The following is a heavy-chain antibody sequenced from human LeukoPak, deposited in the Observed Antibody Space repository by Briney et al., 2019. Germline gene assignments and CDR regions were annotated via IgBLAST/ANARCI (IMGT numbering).Heavy chain of an antibody. CDR1: GGSISSGGYY. V-gene: IGHV4-31*03. J-gene: IGHJ6*02. CDR3: AGESITMVRGVTVEYYYYGMDV. D-gene: IGHD3-10*01. Sequence: SETLSLTCTVSGGSISSGGYYWSWIRQHPGKGLEWIGYIYYSGSTYYNPSLKSRVTISVGTSKNQFSLKLSSVTAADTAVYYCAGESITMVRGVTVEYYYYGMDVWGQGTTVTVSS. CDR2: IYYSGST.